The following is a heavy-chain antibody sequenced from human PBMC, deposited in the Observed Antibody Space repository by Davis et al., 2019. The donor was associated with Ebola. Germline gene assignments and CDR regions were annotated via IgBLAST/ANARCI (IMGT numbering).Heavy chain of an antibody. CDR3: ARWNWGNTMFDY. CDR1: GGSISSGDYY. D-gene: IGHD3-16*01. V-gene: IGHV4-30-4*01. J-gene: IGHJ4*02. Sequence: PSETLSLTCTVSGGSISSGDYYWSWIRQPPGKGLEWIGYIYYSGSTYYNPSLKSRVTISVDTSKNQFSLKLSSVTAADTAVYYCARWNWGNTMFDYWGQGTLVTVSS. CDR2: IYYSGST.